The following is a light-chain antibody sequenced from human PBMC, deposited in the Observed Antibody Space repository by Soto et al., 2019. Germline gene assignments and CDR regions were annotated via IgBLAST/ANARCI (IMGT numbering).Light chain of an antibody. Sequence: QSVLTQPASVSGSPGQSITISCAGTRDDIGAYDYVSWYQQHPGNAPKLLVYEVTNRPSGVSDRFSGSKSGNTASLTISGLQAEDEADYYCNSYTNSSAVVFGGATK. J-gene: IGLJ2*01. CDR1: RDDIGAYDY. V-gene: IGLV2-14*01. CDR3: NSYTNSSAVV. CDR2: EVT.